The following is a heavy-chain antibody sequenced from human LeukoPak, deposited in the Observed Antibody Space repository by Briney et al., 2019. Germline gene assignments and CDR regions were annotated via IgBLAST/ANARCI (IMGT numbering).Heavy chain of an antibody. D-gene: IGHD6-25*01. V-gene: IGHV3-66*01. J-gene: IGHJ4*02. Sequence: GGSLRLSCAASGFTVSSNYMSWVRQAPGKGLEWVSVIYSGGSTYYADSVKGRFTISRDNSKNTLYLQMNSLRAEDTAVYYCARGDSSGWIGYYFDYWGQGTLVTVSS. CDR3: ARGDSSGWIGYYFDY. CDR1: GFTVSSNY. CDR2: IYSGGST.